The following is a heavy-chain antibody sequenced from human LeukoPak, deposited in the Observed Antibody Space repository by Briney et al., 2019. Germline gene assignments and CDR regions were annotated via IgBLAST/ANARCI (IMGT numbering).Heavy chain of an antibody. J-gene: IGHJ6*03. D-gene: IGHD3-3*02. CDR2: ITSTSSYT. CDR1: GFTFNS. V-gene: IGHV3-21*01. CDR3: AREKSFLEWLSTGRRDGYYMDV. Sequence: GGSLRLSCAASGFTFNSLNWVRQAPGKGLEWVSSITSTSSYTFYADSVKGRFTISRDNAKNSLYLQMNSLRAEDTAVYYCAREKSFLEWLSTGRRDGYYMDVWGKGTTVTVSS.